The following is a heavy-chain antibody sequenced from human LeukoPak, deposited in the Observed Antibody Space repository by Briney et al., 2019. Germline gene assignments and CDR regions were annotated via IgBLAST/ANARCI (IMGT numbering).Heavy chain of an antibody. CDR2: ISGSGGST. CDR3: ARDIAAADENPYYYYGMDV. Sequence: GGSLRLSCAASGFTFSSYAMTWVRQAPGKGLEWVSSISGSGGSTYYGDSVKGRFTISRDNSKNTLYLQMNSLRAEDTAVYFCARDIAAADENPYYYYGMDVWGQGTTVTVSS. D-gene: IGHD6-25*01. CDR1: GFTFSSYA. V-gene: IGHV3-23*01. J-gene: IGHJ6*02.